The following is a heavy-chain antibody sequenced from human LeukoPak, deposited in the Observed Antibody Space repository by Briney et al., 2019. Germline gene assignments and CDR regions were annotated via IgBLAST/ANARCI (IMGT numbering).Heavy chain of an antibody. CDR3: ARDIVVVPAAISTRNPGHYYYYYMDV. J-gene: IGHJ6*03. Sequence: SSVKVSCKASGGTFSSYAISWVRQAPGQGLEWMGGIIPIFGTANYAQKFQGRVTITADESTSTAYMELSSLRSEDTAVYYCARDIVVVPAAISTRNPGHYYYYYMDVWGKGTTVTVSS. V-gene: IGHV1-69*01. D-gene: IGHD2-2*01. CDR2: IIPIFGTA. CDR1: GGTFSSYA.